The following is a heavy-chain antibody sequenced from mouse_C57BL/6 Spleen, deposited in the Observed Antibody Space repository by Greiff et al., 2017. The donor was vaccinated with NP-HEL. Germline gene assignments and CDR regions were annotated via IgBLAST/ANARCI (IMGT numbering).Heavy chain of an antibody. Sequence: EVHLVESGPGLVKPSQSLSLTCSVTGYSITSGYYWNWIRQFPGNKLEWMGYISYDGSNNYNPSLKNRISITRDTSKNQFFLKLNSVTTEDTATYYCARHGGLRRAWFAYWGQGTLVTVSA. J-gene: IGHJ3*01. V-gene: IGHV3-6*01. CDR2: ISYDGSN. CDR3: ARHGGLRRAWFAY. D-gene: IGHD2-4*01. CDR1: GYSITSGYY.